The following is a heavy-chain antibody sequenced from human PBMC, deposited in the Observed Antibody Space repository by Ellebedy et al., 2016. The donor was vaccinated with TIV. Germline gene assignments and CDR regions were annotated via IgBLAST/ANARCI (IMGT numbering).Heavy chain of an antibody. Sequence: PGGSLRLSCAASGFTFSSYTMSWVRQAPGKGLEWVSAISGSGGSTYYADSVRGRFTIFRDNSKNTLYLQMNSLRAEDTAVYYCAKDRGDFAYGMDVWGQGTTVTVSS. CDR2: ISGSGGST. J-gene: IGHJ6*02. CDR1: GFTFSSYT. D-gene: IGHD3-10*01. CDR3: AKDRGDFAYGMDV. V-gene: IGHV3-23*01.